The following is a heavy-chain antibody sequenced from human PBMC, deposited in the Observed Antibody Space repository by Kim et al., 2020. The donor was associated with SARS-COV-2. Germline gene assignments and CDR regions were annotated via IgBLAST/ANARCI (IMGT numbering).Heavy chain of an antibody. CDR1: GGSISTSDYY. V-gene: IGHV4-39*07. CDR3: VGYGGSGSYPKALDP. Sequence: SETLSLTCAASGGSISTSDYYWGWIRQPPGKGLEWIGNVYHDGDSYYNPFFKSRVTILPDTSRNQFSLSLRPVTAADTAVYYCVGYGGSGSYPKALDPWGQGVLVTVSS. D-gene: IGHD3-10*01. CDR2: VYHDGDS. J-gene: IGHJ5*02.